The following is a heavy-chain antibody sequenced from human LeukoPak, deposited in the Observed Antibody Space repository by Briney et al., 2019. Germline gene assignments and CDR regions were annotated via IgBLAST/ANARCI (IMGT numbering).Heavy chain of an antibody. J-gene: IGHJ3*02. V-gene: IGHV3-43*02. CDR1: GFTFDDYA. D-gene: IGHD3-16*02. Sequence: GGSLRLSCAASGFTFDDYAMHWVRQAPGKGLEWVSLISGDGGSTYYADSVKGRFTISRDNSKNSLYLQMNSLRTEDTALYYCANGYTSTYYNALDIRGQGTMVTVSS. CDR3: ANGYTSTYYNALDI. CDR2: ISGDGGST.